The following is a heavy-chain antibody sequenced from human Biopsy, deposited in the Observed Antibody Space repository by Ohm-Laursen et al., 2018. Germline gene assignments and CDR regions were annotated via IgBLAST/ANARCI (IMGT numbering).Heavy chain of an antibody. D-gene: IGHD4/OR15-4a*01. Sequence: NWVRQAPRKGLEWVGEFSHTGTTIYNPSLKSRLTISVDKSKNHFSLRLTSVTAADTATYFCARGPYGDNAGAFDVWGQGTVVTVSS. V-gene: IGHV4-34*01. CDR3: ARGPYGDNAGAFDV. J-gene: IGHJ3*01. CDR2: FSHTGTT.